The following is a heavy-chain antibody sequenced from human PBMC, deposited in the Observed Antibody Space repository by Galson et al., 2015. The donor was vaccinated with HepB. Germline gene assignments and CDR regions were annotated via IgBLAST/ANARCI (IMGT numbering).Heavy chain of an antibody. CDR3: ARDSSFGGYLDY. J-gene: IGHJ4*02. Sequence: QVQLQESGPGLVKPSETLSLTCTVSGGSISSGGYYWSWIRQHPGKGLEWIGYIYYSGSTYYNPSLKSRVTISVDTSKNQFSLKLSSVTAADTAVYYCARDSSFGGYLDYWGQGTLVTVSS. CDR1: GGSISSGGYY. D-gene: IGHD3-22*01. CDR2: IYYSGST. V-gene: IGHV4-31*03.